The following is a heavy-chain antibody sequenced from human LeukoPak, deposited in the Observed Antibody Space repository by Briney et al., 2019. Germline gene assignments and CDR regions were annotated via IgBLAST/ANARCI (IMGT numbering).Heavy chain of an antibody. CDR3: AKEGDYGYFDY. CDR1: GFTFSSYS. D-gene: IGHD4-17*01. V-gene: IGHV3-48*01. Sequence: GGSLRLSCAASGFTFSSYSMKWVRQAPGKGLEWVSYISSSSSTIYYADSVKGRFTISRDNAKNSLYLQMNSLRAEDTAVYYCAKEGDYGYFDYWGQGTLATVSS. CDR2: ISSSSSTI. J-gene: IGHJ4*02.